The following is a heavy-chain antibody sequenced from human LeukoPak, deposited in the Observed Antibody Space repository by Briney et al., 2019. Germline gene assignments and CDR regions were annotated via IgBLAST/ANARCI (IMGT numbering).Heavy chain of an antibody. Sequence: PSETLSLTCTVSGDSISSNYWSWIRQPPGKGLEWIAYIYYDGSTNYNPSLQSRITISVDTSKNHFSLKLSSVTAADTAVYYCTRLRADGYNDFWGQGTLVTVSS. CDR1: GDSISSNY. V-gene: IGHV4-59*08. CDR2: IYYDGST. CDR3: TRLRADGYNDF. J-gene: IGHJ4*02. D-gene: IGHD5-24*01.